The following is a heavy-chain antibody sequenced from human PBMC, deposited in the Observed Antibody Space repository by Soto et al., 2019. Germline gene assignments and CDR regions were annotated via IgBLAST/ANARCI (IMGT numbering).Heavy chain of an antibody. CDR2: TSSSSSYI. CDR1: GFTFSSYS. D-gene: IGHD3-16*01. V-gene: IGHV3-21*01. CDR3: AREILRNRGDHYYYYGMDV. J-gene: IGHJ6*02. Sequence: GGSLRLSCAASGFTFSSYSMNWVRQAPGKGLEWVSSTSSSSSYIYYADSVKGRFTISRDNAKNSLYLQMNSLRAEDTAVYYCAREILRNRGDHYYYYGMDVWGQGTTVTVSS.